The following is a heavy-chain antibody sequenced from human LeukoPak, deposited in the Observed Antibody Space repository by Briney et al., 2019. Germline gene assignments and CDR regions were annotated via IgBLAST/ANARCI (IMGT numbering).Heavy chain of an antibody. V-gene: IGHV4-39*07. CDR3: ARVWSDYGDYSYYYYYYMDV. CDR2: IYYSGST. D-gene: IGHD4-17*01. J-gene: IGHJ6*03. Sequence: SETLSLTCTVSGGSISSSSYYWGWIRQPPGKGLEWIGSIYYSGSTYYNPSLKSRVTISVDTSKNQFSLKLSSVTAADTAVYYCARVWSDYGDYSYYYYYYMDVWGKGTTVTISS. CDR1: GGSISSSSYY.